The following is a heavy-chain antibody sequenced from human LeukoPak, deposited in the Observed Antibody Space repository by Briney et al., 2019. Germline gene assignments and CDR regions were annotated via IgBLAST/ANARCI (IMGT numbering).Heavy chain of an antibody. CDR1: GFDFSNSF. D-gene: IGHD2-15*01. CDR2: ISSRSTTI. V-gene: IGHV3-11*01. J-gene: IGHJ4*02. Sequence: GGSLRLSCTASGFDFSNSFMTWVRQAPGKGLEWISYISSRSTTIYYADSVKGRFTIYRDNGKNTVYLQMNNLRVDDTAVFYCVKGSLAVPATPLDFWGQGTLVTVSS. CDR3: VKGSLAVPATPLDF.